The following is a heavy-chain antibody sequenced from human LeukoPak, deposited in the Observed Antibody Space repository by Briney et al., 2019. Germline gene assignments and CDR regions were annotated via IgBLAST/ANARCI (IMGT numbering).Heavy chain of an antibody. CDR2: IYSGGST. CDR3: ARDRRDYYYYYGVDV. J-gene: IGHJ6*02. CDR1: GFTVSSNY. Sequence: GGSLRLSCAASGFTVSSNYMSWVRQAPGKGLEWVSVIYSGGSTYYADSVKGRFTISRGNSKNTLYLQMNSLRAEDTAVYYCARDRRDYYYYYGVDVWGQGTTVTVSS. V-gene: IGHV3-66*01.